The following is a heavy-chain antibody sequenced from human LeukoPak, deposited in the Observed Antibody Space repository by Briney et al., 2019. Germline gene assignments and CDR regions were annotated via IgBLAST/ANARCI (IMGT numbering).Heavy chain of an antibody. D-gene: IGHD6-19*01. CDR3: ARDGIAVAGTTLVFDY. CDR2: IIPIFGTA. CDR1: GGTFSSYA. J-gene: IGHJ4*02. V-gene: IGHV1-69*13. Sequence: SVKVSCKASGGTFSSYAISWVRQAPGQGLEWMGGIIPIFGTANYAQKFQGRVTITADESTSTAYMELSSLRSEDTALYYCARDGIAVAGTTLVFDYWGQGTLVTVSS.